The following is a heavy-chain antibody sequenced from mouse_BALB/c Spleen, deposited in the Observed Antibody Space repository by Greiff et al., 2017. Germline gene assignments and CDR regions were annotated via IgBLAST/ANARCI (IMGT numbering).Heavy chain of an antibody. CDR2: KCYDGSI. V-gene: IGHV12-1-1*01. CDR3: ARENSGVPDYAMDY. CDR1: GFSITSCSYC. Sequence: VQRVESGPAVIKPSQSLSLTCIVSGFSITSCSYCWLWIRQPPGKGLEWMGRKCYDGSIYYSQSIKSRSTIYRYTNLNKFLIQLSSVTNGDTDMYYCARENSGVPDYAMDYWGQGTSVTVSS. J-gene: IGHJ4*01. D-gene: IGHD5-1*01.